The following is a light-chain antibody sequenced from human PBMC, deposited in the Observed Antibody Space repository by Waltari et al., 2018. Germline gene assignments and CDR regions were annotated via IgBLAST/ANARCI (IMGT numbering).Light chain of an antibody. J-gene: IGLJ2*01. Sequence: SYELTQPPSVSVSPGQTARITCSGAALPKQYAYWYQQKPGQAPVLVIYKDSERPSGIPERFSGSSSGTTVTLTISGVQAEDEADYYCQSADSSGGVVFGGGTKLTVL. CDR2: KDS. CDR3: QSADSSGGVV. V-gene: IGLV3-25*03. CDR1: ALPKQY.